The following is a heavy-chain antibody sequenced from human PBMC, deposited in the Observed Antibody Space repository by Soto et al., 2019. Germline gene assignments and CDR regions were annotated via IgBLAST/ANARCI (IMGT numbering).Heavy chain of an antibody. D-gene: IGHD4-4*01. CDR2: IYYSGST. Sequence: TCTVSGDSISAYSWSCVRQPPGKGLEWIGNIYYSGSTNYNPSLKSRVTMSVDTSKKQFSLHLSSVTAADTAVYYCARHSGDHSKTYYGMDVWGQGTTVTVSS. V-gene: IGHV4-59*04. CDR1: GDSISAYS. J-gene: IGHJ6*02. CDR3: ARHSGDHSKTYYGMDV.